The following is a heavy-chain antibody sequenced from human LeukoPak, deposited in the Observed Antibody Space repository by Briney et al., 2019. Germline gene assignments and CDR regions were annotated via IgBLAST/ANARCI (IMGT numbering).Heavy chain of an antibody. CDR1: GGSISSYY. Sequence: SETLSLTCTVSGGSISSYYWSWIRQPPGKGLEWIGYIYYSGSTNYNPSLKSRVTISVDTSKNQFSLKLSSVTAADTAVYYCARQLSGGSRAYYYYGMDVWGQGTTVTVSS. V-gene: IGHV4-59*08. J-gene: IGHJ6*02. CDR3: ARQLSGGSRAYYYYGMDV. D-gene: IGHD2-15*01. CDR2: IYYSGST.